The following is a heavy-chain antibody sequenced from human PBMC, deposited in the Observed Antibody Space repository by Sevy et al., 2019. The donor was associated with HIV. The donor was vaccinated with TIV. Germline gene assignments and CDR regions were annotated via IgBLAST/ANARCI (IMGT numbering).Heavy chain of an antibody. CDR2: IRFDGGYK. J-gene: IGHJ3*02. CDR1: GFTFSSYD. D-gene: IGHD1-1*01. CDR3: AKDGPLADDAFDI. V-gene: IGHV3-30*02. Sequence: GGSLRLSCAASGFTFSSYDMHWVRQAPGKGLEWVAFIRFDGGYKYYADSVTGRFTISRDSSKNTLYLQMNSLRAEDTAVYYCAKDGPLADDAFDIWGQGTMVTVSS.